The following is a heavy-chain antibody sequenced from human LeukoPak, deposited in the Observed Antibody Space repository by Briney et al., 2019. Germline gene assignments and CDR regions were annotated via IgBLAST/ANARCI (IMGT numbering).Heavy chain of an antibody. V-gene: IGHV3-11*01. D-gene: IGHD2-2*01. J-gene: IGHJ4*02. Sequence: AGGPLRLSCAAPGLIFSGYYMGWIRQAPGKGLEWVSYITSSGSMMYYADSVKGRFTISRDNAKNSLYVQMDSLRAEDTAIYYCARVRGYCSSTSCYPYYFDYWGQGTLVTVSS. CDR3: ARVRGYCSSTSCYPYYFDY. CDR2: ITSSGSMM. CDR1: GLIFSGYY.